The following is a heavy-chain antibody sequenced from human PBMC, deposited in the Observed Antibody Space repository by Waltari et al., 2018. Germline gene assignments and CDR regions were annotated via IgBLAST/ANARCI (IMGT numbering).Heavy chain of an antibody. CDR2: IYHRGST. D-gene: IGHD2-2*01. V-gene: IGHV4-38-2*01. Sequence: QVQLQESGPGLVKPSETLSLTCAVSGYSISRGYYWGWTRQPPGKGLEWIGSIYHRGSTYYNPALKSRVTISVDTSKNQFSLKLSSVTAADTAVYYCARSYCSSTSCYGGWYFDLWGRGTLVTVSS. CDR1: GYSISRGYY. CDR3: ARSYCSSTSCYGGWYFDL. J-gene: IGHJ2*01.